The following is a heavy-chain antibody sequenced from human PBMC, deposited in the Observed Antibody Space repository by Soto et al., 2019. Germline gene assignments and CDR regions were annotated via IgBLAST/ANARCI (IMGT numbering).Heavy chain of an antibody. CDR1: GFSLSTSGMC. D-gene: IGHD3-10*01. CDR2: IDWDDDK. CDR3: ARIHWDMVRGVIITPIDY. J-gene: IGHJ4*02. Sequence: SGPTLVNPTQTLTLTCTFSGFSLSTSGMCVSWIRQPPGKALEWLALIDWDDDKYYSTSLKTRLTISKDTSKNQVVPTMTNMDPVDTATYYCARIHWDMVRGVIITPIDYWGQGTLVTVSS. V-gene: IGHV2-70*01.